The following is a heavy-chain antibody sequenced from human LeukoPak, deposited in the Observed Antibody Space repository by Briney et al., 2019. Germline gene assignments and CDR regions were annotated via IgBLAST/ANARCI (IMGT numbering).Heavy chain of an antibody. CDR3: ASGGYGSGSRGYYYYGMDV. Sequence: ASVKVSCKASGYTFTSYGISWVRQAPGQGLEWMEWISAYNGNTNYAQKLQGRVTMTTDTSTSTAYMELRSLRSDDTAVYYCASGGYGSGSRGYYYYGMDVWGQGTTVTVSS. J-gene: IGHJ6*02. V-gene: IGHV1-18*01. CDR1: GYTFTSYG. CDR2: ISAYNGNT. D-gene: IGHD3-10*01.